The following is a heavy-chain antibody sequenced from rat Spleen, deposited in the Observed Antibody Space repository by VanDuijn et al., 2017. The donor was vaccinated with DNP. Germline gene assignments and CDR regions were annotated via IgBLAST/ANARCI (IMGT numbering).Heavy chain of an antibody. CDR2: IWNTGGT. CDR3: ARCGYEGHYYVMDA. V-gene: IGHV2-41*01. CDR1: GFSLTSYN. J-gene: IGHJ4*01. D-gene: IGHD1-12*01. Sequence: QVQLKESGPGLVQPSQTLSLTCTVAGFSLTSYNVHWVRQLPGKGLEWMGVIWNTGGTRYNSALKSRLSISKDTSRSQVFVHMSRLQTEDTATYYCARCGYEGHYYVMDAWGQGTSVTVSS.